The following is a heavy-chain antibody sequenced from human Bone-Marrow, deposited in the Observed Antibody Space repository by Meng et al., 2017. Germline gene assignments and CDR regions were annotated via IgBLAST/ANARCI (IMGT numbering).Heavy chain of an antibody. Sequence: LRLSCTVSGGSISSYYWSWIRQHPGKGLEWIGYIYYSGSTYYNPSLKSRVTISVDTSKNQFSLKLSSVTAADTAVYYCARDNVMVVTAIRAFDIWGQGTMVTVSS. V-gene: IGHV4-31*03. CDR3: ARDNVMVVTAIRAFDI. CDR1: GGSISSYY. CDR2: IYYSGST. D-gene: IGHD2-21*02. J-gene: IGHJ3*02.